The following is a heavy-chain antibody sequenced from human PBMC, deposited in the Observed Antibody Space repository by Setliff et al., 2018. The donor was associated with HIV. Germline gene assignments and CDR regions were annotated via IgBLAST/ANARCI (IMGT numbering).Heavy chain of an antibody. CDR2: IYYSGST. Sequence: SETLTLTCTGSDGSIKSYSWSWIRQPPGKGLECIGSIYYSGSTNYNPYLRSPLTSSVETSKNQSSLNLRPGTAAAAAVYYCARGWQLEFPGTYYYYMDVWGKGTTVTVSS. CDR3: ARGWQLEFPGTYYYYMDV. D-gene: IGHD3-3*01. CDR1: DGSIKSYS. V-gene: IGHV4-59*01. J-gene: IGHJ6*03.